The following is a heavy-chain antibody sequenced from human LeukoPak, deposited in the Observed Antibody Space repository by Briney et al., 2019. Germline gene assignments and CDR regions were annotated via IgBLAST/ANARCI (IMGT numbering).Heavy chain of an antibody. CDR1: GFTFTTYS. J-gene: IGHJ4*02. Sequence: GGSLRLSCAAAGFTFTTYSMNWVSQAPGKGLEWVSYISGSTSNIKYADSVMGRFTISRDNAKNSLYLQMNSLRDADTAVYYCARDLYGDYSFDYWGQGTLVTVSS. CDR2: ISGSTSNI. V-gene: IGHV3-48*02. D-gene: IGHD4-17*01. CDR3: ARDLYGDYSFDY.